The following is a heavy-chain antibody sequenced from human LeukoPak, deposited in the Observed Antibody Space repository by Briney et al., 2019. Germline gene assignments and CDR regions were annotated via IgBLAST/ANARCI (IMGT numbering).Heavy chain of an antibody. Sequence: SGAFLRLSCAASGFTFSSYAMSWVRQAPGKGLEWVSAISGSGGSTYYADSVKCRFTISRDNSKNTLYLQMNSLRAEDAAVYYCAKDLYSSGWFGDYYYYGMDVWGQGTTVTVSS. J-gene: IGHJ6*02. CDR1: GFTFSSYA. D-gene: IGHD6-19*01. CDR3: AKDLYSSGWFGDYYYYGMDV. V-gene: IGHV3-23*01. CDR2: ISGSGGST.